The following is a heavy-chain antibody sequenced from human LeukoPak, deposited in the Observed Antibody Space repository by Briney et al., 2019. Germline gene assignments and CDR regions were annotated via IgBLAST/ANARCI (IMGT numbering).Heavy chain of an antibody. CDR3: ARGDDYYGSGSYYFDY. V-gene: IGHV3-33*01. D-gene: IGHD3-10*01. Sequence: GRSLRLSCAASGFTFSSYGMHWVRQAPGKGLEWVAVIWYDGSNKYYADSVKGRFTISRDNPKNTLYLQMNSLRAEDTAVYYCARGDDYYGSGSYYFDYWGQGTLVTVSS. CDR1: GFTFSSYG. J-gene: IGHJ4*02. CDR2: IWYDGSNK.